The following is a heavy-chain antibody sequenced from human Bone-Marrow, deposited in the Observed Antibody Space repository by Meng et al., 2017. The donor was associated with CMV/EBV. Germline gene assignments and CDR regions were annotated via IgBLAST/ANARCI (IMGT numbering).Heavy chain of an antibody. CDR1: GFTFSSYS. CDR3: ARGRYGSGSYHTYYYYYGMAF. D-gene: IGHD3-10*01. Sequence: GESLKISCAASGFTFSSYSMNWVRQAPGKGLEWVSSISSSSSYIYYADSVKGRFTISRDNAKNSLYLQMNSLRAEDTAVYYCARGRYGSGSYHTYYYYYGMAFWGPGNTVNFSS. J-gene: IGHJ6*02. CDR2: ISSSSSYI. V-gene: IGHV3-21*01.